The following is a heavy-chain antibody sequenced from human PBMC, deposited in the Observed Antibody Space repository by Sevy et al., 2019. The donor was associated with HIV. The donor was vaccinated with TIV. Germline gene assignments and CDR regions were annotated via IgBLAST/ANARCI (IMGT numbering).Heavy chain of an antibody. J-gene: IGHJ4*02. V-gene: IGHV3-11*01. D-gene: IGHD1-26*01. CDR2: ISSSGSTI. Sequence: GGSLRLSCAASGFTFSDYYMSWIRQAPGKGLEWVSYISSSGSTIYYADSGKGRFTISRDNAKNSLYLQMNSLRAEETAVYYCARTGGVGANDYYFDYWGQGTLVTVSS. CDR1: GFTFSDYY. CDR3: ARTGGVGANDYYFDY.